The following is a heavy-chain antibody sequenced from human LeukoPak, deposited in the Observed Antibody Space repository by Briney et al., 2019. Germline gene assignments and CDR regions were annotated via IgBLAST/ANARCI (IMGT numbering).Heavy chain of an antibody. Sequence: SGGSLRLSCAASGFTVSSNYMSWVRQAPGKGLEWVSVIYSGGSTYYADSVKGRFTISRDNSKNTLYLQMNSLRAEDTAVYYCARVLYYGSGSYYMRYFDYWGQGTLVTVSS. D-gene: IGHD3-10*01. CDR1: GFTVSSNY. CDR3: ARVLYYGSGSYYMRYFDY. V-gene: IGHV3-53*01. J-gene: IGHJ4*02. CDR2: IYSGGST.